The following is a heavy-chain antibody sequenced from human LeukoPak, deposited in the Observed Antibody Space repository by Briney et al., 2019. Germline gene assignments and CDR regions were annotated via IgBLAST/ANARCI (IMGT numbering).Heavy chain of an antibody. CDR1: GFTFSDYW. V-gene: IGHV3-7*01. Sequence: GGSLRLSCAASGFTFSDYWMNWARQAPGKGLEWLADIKQDGSQTYYLDSVRGRFTISRDNARNSLYLQMNSMRVEDTAVYYCVRDWPGDSYGADPWGQGTLVTVSS. CDR2: IKQDGSQT. D-gene: IGHD5-18*01. J-gene: IGHJ5*02. CDR3: VRDWPGDSYGADP.